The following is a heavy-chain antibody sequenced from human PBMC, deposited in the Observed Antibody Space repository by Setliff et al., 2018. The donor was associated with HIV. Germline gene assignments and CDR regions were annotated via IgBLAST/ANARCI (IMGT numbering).Heavy chain of an antibody. Sequence: PSETLSLTCAVSGYSVSSSHYWSWIRQPPGKGLEWIGYIYYSGSTNYNPSLKSRVTISVDTSKNQFSLRLSSVTAADTAVYYCARVPRQLLKGAAAYFDYWGQGTLVTVSS. J-gene: IGHJ4*02. V-gene: IGHV4-61*01. CDR3: ARVPRQLLKGAAAYFDY. D-gene: IGHD5-18*01. CDR2: IYYSGST. CDR1: GYSVSSSHY.